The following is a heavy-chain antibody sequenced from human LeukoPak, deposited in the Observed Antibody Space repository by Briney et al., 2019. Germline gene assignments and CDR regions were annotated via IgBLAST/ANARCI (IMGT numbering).Heavy chain of an antibody. CDR2: INPNSGGT. Sequence: ASVKVSCKASGYTFTGYYMHWVRQAPGQGLEWMGWINPNSGGTNYAQKFQGRVTMTRDTTTSTAHMELSRLRSDDTAVYYCARAGGYSGYDNDAFDIWGQGTMVTVSS. V-gene: IGHV1-2*02. CDR3: ARAGGYSGYDNDAFDI. J-gene: IGHJ3*02. D-gene: IGHD5-12*01. CDR1: GYTFTGYY.